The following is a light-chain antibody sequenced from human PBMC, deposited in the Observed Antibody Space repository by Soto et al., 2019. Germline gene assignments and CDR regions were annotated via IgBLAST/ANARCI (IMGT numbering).Light chain of an antibody. CDR1: NSDVGSYNY. CDR3: SSYTSNNTLV. J-gene: IGLJ1*01. V-gene: IGLV2-14*01. Sequence: SVLTQPASVSGSPGQSITISCTGTNSDVGSYNYVSWYQQHPGKAPKLMIYDVSNRPSGVSNRFSGSKSGNTASLTISGLQADDEADFYCSSYTSNNTLVFGTGTKVTV. CDR2: DVS.